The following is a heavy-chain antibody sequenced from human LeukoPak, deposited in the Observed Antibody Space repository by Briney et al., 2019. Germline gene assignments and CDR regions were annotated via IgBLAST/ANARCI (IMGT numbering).Heavy chain of an antibody. D-gene: IGHD2/OR15-2a*01. CDR2: IKEDGSEK. Sequence: GGSLRLSCAASGFSFSGCWMTWVRQAPGKGLEWVANIKEDGSEKYCADFVKGRFTISRDNAKNSLDLQMNSLRAEDTAVYYCARRGSTDYWGQGTLVTVSS. CDR1: GFSFSGCW. CDR3: ARRGSTDY. V-gene: IGHV3-7*03. J-gene: IGHJ4*02.